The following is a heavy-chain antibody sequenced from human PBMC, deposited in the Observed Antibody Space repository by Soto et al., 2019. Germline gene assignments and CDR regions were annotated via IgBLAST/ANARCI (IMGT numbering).Heavy chain of an antibody. CDR1: GASIRSTDYY. CDR3: VRTARQGAVAPHWFDR. Sequence: PSETLSLTCTVSGASIRSTDYYWSWIRQAPGKGLEWIGYVYYTGGTYYNPSLMSRLTISVDTSKNQFSLKLTSVTAAETAAYYCVRTARQGAVAPHWFDRWGQGTQVTVSS. V-gene: IGHV4-30-4*01. J-gene: IGHJ5*02. D-gene: IGHD2-21*02. CDR2: VYYTGGT.